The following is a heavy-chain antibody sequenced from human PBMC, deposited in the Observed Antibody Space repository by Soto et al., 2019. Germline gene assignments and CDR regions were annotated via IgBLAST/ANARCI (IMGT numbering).Heavy chain of an antibody. CDR2: IIPLFGTA. CDR3: AREGFSGSYFPN. D-gene: IGHD1-26*01. Sequence: QVQLVQSGAEVKKPGSSVKISCKASGGTLSSYTFSWVRQAPGQDLEWMGGIIPLFGTADYAQRFQDRLTITADQSTSTAYMELSSLRSEDKAVYYCAREGFSGSYFPNWGQGTLVTVSS. J-gene: IGHJ1*01. V-gene: IGHV1-69*01. CDR1: GGTLSSYT.